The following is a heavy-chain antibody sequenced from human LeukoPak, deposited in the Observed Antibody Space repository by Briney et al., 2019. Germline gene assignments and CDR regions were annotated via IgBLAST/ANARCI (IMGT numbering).Heavy chain of an antibody. J-gene: IGHJ4*02. CDR1: GFVFSRDN. CDR3: VREVGRPKTFYFDS. D-gene: IGHD3-16*01. V-gene: IGHV3-48*04. CDR2: ISETI. Sequence: PGRSLRLSCIASGFVFSRDNMNWVRQAPGKGLEWVAHISETIYYADSVQGRFTISRDNAKNSLYLQMSNLRVDDTAMYYCVREVGRPKTFYFDSWGRGTPVTVSS.